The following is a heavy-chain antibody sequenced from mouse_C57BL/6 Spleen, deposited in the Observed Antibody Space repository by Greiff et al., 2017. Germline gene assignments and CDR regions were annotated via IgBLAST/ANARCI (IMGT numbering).Heavy chain of an antibody. CDR3: ARPRYDYPWFAY. CDR1: GYTFTSYW. V-gene: IGHV1-64*01. J-gene: IGHJ3*01. D-gene: IGHD2-4*01. CDR2: IHPNSGST. Sequence: VQLQQPGAELVKPGASVKLSCKASGYTFTSYWMHWVKQRPGQGLEWIGMIHPNSGSTNYNEKFKSKATLTVDKSSSTAYMQLSSLTSEDSAVYYCARPRYDYPWFAYWGQGTLVTVSA.